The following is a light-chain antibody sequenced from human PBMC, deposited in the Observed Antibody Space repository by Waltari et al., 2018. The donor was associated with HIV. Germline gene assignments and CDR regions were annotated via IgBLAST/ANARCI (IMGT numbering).Light chain of an antibody. CDR3: QAWDSNSAV. CDR1: DLTKQY. CDR2: QDA. V-gene: IGLV3-1*01. Sequence: SYELTQPPSVSVSPGQTASLTCSGDDLTKQYVSWYQQRPGQSPVLVIYQDARRPSGIPERFAGSSAGNTATLTSGGTQAMDEADYYCQAWDSNSAVFGGGTKLTVL. J-gene: IGLJ2*01.